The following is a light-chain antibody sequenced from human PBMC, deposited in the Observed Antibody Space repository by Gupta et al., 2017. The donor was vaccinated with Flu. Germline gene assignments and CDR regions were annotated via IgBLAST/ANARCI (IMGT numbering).Light chain of an antibody. CDR2: DVS. CDR1: SSDVGGYNY. J-gene: IGLJ1*01. V-gene: IGLV2-14*04. CDR3: SSYTSSSTLPYV. Sequence: TISCTGTSSDVGGYNYVSWYQQHPGKAPKLMIYDVSNRPSGVSNRFSGSKSGNTASLTISGLQAEDEADYYCSSYTSSSTLPYVFGTGTKVTVL.